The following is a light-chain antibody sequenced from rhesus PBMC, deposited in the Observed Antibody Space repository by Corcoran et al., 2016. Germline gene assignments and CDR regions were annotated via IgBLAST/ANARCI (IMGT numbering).Light chain of an antibody. V-gene: IGKV1-74*01. J-gene: IGKJ3*01. Sequence: DIQMTQSPSSLSASVGDRVTITCRASENVHSYLHWYQRKPGKAPNLLSYQTSTLRSWVPPRFSGSGSVTDFTLTISNRQPEDFATYFYQHSYGTPFTFGPGNKLDLK. CDR1: ENVHSY. CDR2: QTS. CDR3: QHSYGTPFT.